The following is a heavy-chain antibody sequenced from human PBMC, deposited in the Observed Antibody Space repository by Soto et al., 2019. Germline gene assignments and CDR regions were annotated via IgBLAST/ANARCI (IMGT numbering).Heavy chain of an antibody. V-gene: IGHV4-34*01. J-gene: IGHJ3*01. Sequence: QVQLQQWGAGLLKPSETLSLTCAVYGGSFSGYYWSWIRQPPGKGLEWIGEINHSGSTNYNPSLKRRVTISVDTPKNQFSLKLSSVTAADTAVYYCARGKWFGEFGNWGQGTMVTVSS. D-gene: IGHD3-10*01. CDR2: INHSGST. CDR1: GGSFSGYY. CDR3: ARGKWFGEFGN.